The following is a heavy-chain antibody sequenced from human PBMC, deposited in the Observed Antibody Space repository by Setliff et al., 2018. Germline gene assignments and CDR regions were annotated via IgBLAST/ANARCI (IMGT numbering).Heavy chain of an antibody. CDR3: ARGRNVASRLLDS. CDR1: GGSISSPNW. Sequence: SETLSLTCAVSGGSISSPNWWNWVRQPPGKGLEWIGEIYHSGTTNYNPSLKSRVTMSIDTSKNQFSLMVTSVTAADTAVYYCARGRNVASRLLDSWGQGTLVTVSS. D-gene: IGHD6-6*01. J-gene: IGHJ4*02. V-gene: IGHV4-4*02. CDR2: IYHSGTT.